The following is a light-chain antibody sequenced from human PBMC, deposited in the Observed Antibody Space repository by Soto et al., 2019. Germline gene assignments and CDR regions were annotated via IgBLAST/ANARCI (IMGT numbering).Light chain of an antibody. V-gene: IGKV3-20*01. Sequence: NVLTRAAGSRSLSPWGTGTRSCGASQSVSSNYLAWYQQKPGQAPRLLIYGASSRATGIPDRFSGSGSGTDFTLTISRLVPEDFAVYYCQQYGSSPLTFGGGTKVDIK. J-gene: IGKJ4*01. CDR2: GAS. CDR1: QSVSSNY. CDR3: QQYGSSPLT.